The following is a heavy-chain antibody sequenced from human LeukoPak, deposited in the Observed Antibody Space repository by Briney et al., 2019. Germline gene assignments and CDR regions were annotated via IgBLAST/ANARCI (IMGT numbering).Heavy chain of an antibody. CDR3: ARGRTIFGGPEYFDY. V-gene: IGHV4-59*01. CDR1: GGSISSYY. J-gene: IGHJ4*02. Sequence: SETLSPTCTVSGGSISSYYWSWIRQPPGRGLEWIGYIYYSGSTNYNPSLKSRVTISVDTSKNQFSLKLSSVTAADTAVYYCARGRTIFGGPEYFDYWGQGTLVTVSS. D-gene: IGHD3-3*01. CDR2: IYYSGST.